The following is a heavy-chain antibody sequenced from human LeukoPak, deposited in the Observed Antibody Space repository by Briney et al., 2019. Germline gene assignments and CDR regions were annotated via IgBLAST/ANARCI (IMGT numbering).Heavy chain of an antibody. CDR1: GGSISSSSYY. V-gene: IGHV4-39*07. J-gene: IGHJ3*02. CDR3: ARQTERLRFLEWLPRDDAFDI. CDR2: IYYSGST. Sequence: SETLSLTCTVSGGSISSSSYYWGWIRQPPGKGLEWIGSIYYSGSTYYNPSLKSRVTISVDRSKNQFSLKLSSVTAADTAVYYCARQTERLRFLEWLPRDDAFDIWGQGTMVTVSS. D-gene: IGHD3-3*01.